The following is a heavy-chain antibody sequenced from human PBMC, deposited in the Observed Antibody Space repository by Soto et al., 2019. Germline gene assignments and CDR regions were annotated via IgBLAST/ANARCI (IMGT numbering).Heavy chain of an antibody. CDR2: IWYDGSNK. J-gene: IGHJ4*02. V-gene: IGHV3-33*01. CDR1: GFTFSSYG. Sequence: HPGGSLRLSCAASGFTFSSYGMHWVRQAPGKGLEWVAVIWYDGSNKYYADSVKGRFTISRDNSKNTLYLQMNSLRAEDTAVYYCARDPSQYSGYVDYWGQGTLVTVSS. D-gene: IGHD5-12*01. CDR3: ARDPSQYSGYVDY.